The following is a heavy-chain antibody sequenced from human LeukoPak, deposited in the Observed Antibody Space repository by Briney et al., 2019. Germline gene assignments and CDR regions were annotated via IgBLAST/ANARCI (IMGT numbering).Heavy chain of an antibody. D-gene: IGHD3-10*01. V-gene: IGHV4-61*02. CDR1: GGSISSGSYY. CDR2: IYTSGST. J-gene: IGHJ4*02. CDR3: ARRRGSGSYYNDY. Sequence: SETLSLTCTVSGGSISSGSYYWSWIRQPAGKGLEWIGRIYTSGSTNYNPSLKSRVTISVDTSKNQFSLKLSSVTAADTAVYYCARRRGSGSYYNDYWGQGTLVTVSS.